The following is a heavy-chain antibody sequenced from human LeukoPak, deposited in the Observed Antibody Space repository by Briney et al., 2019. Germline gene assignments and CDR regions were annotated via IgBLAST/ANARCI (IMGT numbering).Heavy chain of an antibody. CDR2: SDPEDGER. J-gene: IGHJ2*01. CDR1: GKTLSDLS. Sequence: ASVKVSCKVSGKTLSDLSIHWLRQPPGKGLEWLGGSDPEDGERIYAQMFQGRVTMTTDTSTSTAYMELRSLRSDDTAVYYCARGDRGVIGYFDLWGRGTLVTVSS. CDR3: ARGDRGVIGYFDL. V-gene: IGHV1-24*01. D-gene: IGHD3-10*01.